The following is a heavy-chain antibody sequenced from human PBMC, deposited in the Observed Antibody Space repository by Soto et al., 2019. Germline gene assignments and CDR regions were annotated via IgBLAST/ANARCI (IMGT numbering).Heavy chain of an antibody. D-gene: IGHD3-22*01. CDR2: ISHDGRKT. CDR3: ARDPYVEALGARAGGDYYDPAGDDGTFDY. CDR1: AFTFSHFA. V-gene: IGHV3-30*04. J-gene: IGHJ4*02. Sequence: QVQLVESGGGVVQPGGSLKLSCAASAFTFSHFALHWVRQAPGKGLEWVAFISHDGRKTDYGDSVRGRCTISRDKSKKTLYLLLDSLITEATAMYYCARDPYVEALGARAGGDYYDPAGDDGTFDYWGQGTLATVSS.